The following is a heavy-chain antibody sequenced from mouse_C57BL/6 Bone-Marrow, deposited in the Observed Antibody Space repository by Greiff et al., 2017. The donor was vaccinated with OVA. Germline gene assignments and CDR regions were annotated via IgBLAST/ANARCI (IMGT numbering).Heavy chain of an antibody. V-gene: IGHV2-2*01. CDR1: GFSLTSYG. Sequence: VQRVESGPGLVQPSQSLSITCTVSGFSLTSYGVHWVRQSPGKGLEWLGVIWSGGSTDYNAAFISRLSISKDNSKSQVFFKMNSLQADDTAIYYCARIPLITTVVATRNYFDYWGQGTTLTVSS. J-gene: IGHJ2*01. D-gene: IGHD1-1*01. CDR3: ARIPLITTVVATRNYFDY. CDR2: IWSGGST.